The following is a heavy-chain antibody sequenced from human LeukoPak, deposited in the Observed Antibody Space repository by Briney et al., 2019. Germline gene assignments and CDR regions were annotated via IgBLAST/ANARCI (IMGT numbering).Heavy chain of an antibody. CDR3: ARASSGYPVHS. V-gene: IGHV4-59*01. Sequence: SETLSLTCTVSGGSISTYYWSCIRQPPGKGVEWIGYLAYSGTTNYDPSLTRRVTISIDTSKNEFSRQPRSVPAADTPMYYCARASSGYPVHSWGQGPVIPVSS. J-gene: IGHJ4*02. D-gene: IGHD3-22*01. CDR1: GGSISTYY. CDR2: LAYSGTT.